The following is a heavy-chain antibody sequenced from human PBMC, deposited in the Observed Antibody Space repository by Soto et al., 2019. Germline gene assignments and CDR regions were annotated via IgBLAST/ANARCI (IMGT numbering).Heavy chain of an antibody. V-gene: IGHV6-1*01. CDR2: TYYRSKWYN. CDR3: ARGEVVVAATWGYYFDY. Sequence: SQTLSLTCAISGDSVSSNSAAWNWIRQSPSRGLEWLGRTYYRSKWYNDYAVSVKSRITINPDTSKNQFSLQLNSVTPEDTAVYYCARGEVVVAATWGYYFDYWGQGTLVTVSS. CDR1: GDSVSSNSAA. D-gene: IGHD2-15*01. J-gene: IGHJ4*02.